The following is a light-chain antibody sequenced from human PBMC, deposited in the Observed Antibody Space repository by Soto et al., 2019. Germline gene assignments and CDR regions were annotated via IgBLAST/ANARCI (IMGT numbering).Light chain of an antibody. CDR2: DVS. CDR1: DSDVGGYEY. CDR3: NSYTSSSTWV. Sequence: QSALTQPASVSGSPGQSIIISCTGTDSDVGGYEYVSWYQQHPGKVPKLMIYDVSHRPSGVSHRFSGSKSGNTASLTISGLQAEDEADYYCNSYTSSSTWVFGRGTKLTVL. V-gene: IGLV2-14*03. J-gene: IGLJ3*02.